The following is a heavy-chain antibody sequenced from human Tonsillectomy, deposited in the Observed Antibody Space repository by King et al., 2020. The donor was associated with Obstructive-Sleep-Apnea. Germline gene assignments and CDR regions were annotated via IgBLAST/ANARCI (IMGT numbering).Heavy chain of an antibody. J-gene: IGHJ5*02. D-gene: IGHD2-2*01. CDR3: ARAKGYCSSTSCYPREFDP. CDR2: INHSGST. V-gene: IGHV4-34*01. Sequence: VQLQQWGAGPLKPSETLSLTCAVYGGSFSGYYWSWIRQPPGKGLEWIGEINHSGSTNYNPSLKSRVTISVDTSKNQFSLKLSSVTAADTAVYYCARAKGYCSSTSCYPREFDPWGQGTLVTVSS. CDR1: GGSFSGYY.